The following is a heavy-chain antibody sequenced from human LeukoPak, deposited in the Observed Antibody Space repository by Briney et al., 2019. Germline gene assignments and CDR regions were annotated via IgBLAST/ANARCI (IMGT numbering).Heavy chain of an antibody. CDR1: GVSTSGGNYY. CDR3: ARLGAGPTYYDFWSGYSSFYFDY. J-gene: IGHJ4*02. CDR2: ISSSGNT. D-gene: IGHD3-3*01. V-gene: IGHV4-39*02. Sequence: ASETLSLTCIVSGVSTSGGNYYWGWIRRPPGKGLEWIGGISSSGNTYYNPSLKSRITISIDTSKNHFSLKLSSVTAADTAVYYCARLGAGPTYYDFWSGYSSFYFDYWGQGTLVTVSS.